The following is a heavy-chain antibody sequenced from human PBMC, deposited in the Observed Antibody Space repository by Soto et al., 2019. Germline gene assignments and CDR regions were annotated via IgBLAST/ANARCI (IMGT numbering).Heavy chain of an antibody. D-gene: IGHD3-22*01. Sequence: ASVKVSCKASGGTFSSYAISWVRQAPGQGLEWMGGIIPIFGTANYAQKFQGRVTITADESTSTAYMELSSLRSEDTAVYYCAREPRGYYDSSGYYYFDYWGQGTLVTVSS. CDR1: GGTFSSYA. CDR3: AREPRGYYDSSGYYYFDY. CDR2: IIPIFGTA. V-gene: IGHV1-69*13. J-gene: IGHJ4*02.